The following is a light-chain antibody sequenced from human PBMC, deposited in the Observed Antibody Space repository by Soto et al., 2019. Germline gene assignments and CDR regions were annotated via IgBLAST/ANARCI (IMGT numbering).Light chain of an antibody. J-gene: IGLJ1*01. CDR1: SSDVGSYNL. CDR2: EGS. V-gene: IGLV2-23*01. Sequence: QSVLTQPASVSGSPGQSITISCTGTSSDVGSYNLVSWYQQHPGKAPKLMIYEGSKLPSGVSNRFSGSKSGITASLTISGLQAEDEADYYCCSYAGSSTFYVFGTGTKVTVL. CDR3: CSYAGSSTFYV.